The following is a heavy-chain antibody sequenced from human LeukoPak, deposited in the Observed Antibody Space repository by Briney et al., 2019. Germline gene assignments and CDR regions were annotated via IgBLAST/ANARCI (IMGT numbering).Heavy chain of an antibody. J-gene: IGHJ4*02. D-gene: IGHD3-22*01. CDR2: ISRSGGNI. CDR1: GLTFSSYT. Sequence: GGSLRLSCAASGLTFSSYTMNWVRQAPGRGLEWVSSISRSGGNIYYADSMKGRFTIPRDNAKNSLYLQMNSLRAEDTAVYYCARALYYDSSGYALYWGQGTLVTVSS. V-gene: IGHV3-21*01. CDR3: ARALYYDSSGYALY.